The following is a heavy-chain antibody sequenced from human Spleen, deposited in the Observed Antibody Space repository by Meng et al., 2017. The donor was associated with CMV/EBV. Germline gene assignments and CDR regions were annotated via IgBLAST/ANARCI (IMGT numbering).Heavy chain of an antibody. CDR1: GFNFTDYA. V-gene: IGHV3-21*01. D-gene: IGHD3-3*01. J-gene: IGHJ6*02. CDR2: ISSRSGYI. Sequence: GESLKISCAASGFNFTDYAMNWVRQAPGTGLEWVSSISSRSGYIYYADSVKGRFTISRDNAKNSLFLQMNSLRVEDTAVYYCARPGEAIFGVVTPTPSSGMDVWGQGTTVTVSS. CDR3: ARPGEAIFGVVTPTPSSGMDV.